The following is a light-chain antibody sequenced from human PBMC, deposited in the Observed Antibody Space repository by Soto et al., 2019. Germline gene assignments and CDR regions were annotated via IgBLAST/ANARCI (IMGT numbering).Light chain of an antibody. J-gene: IGLJ3*02. V-gene: IGLV1-40*01. CDR2: GDN. CDR1: SSNIGRGYD. CDR3: QTFDSSLTISGV. Sequence: QSVLTQPPSVSGAPGQRVTISCTGSSSNIGRGYDVHWYQQVPGSAPRLLLSGDNTRPSGVPDRFSGSRSGTSASLAITGLQAEDEADYYCQTFDSSLTISGVFGGGTKLTVL.